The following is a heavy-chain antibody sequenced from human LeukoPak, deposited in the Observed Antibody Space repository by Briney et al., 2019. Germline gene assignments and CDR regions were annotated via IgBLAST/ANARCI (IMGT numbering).Heavy chain of an antibody. CDR1: GYSFTSYW. V-gene: IGHV5-51*01. Sequence: GESLQISCQGSGYSFTSYWIGWVRQMPGKGLEWMGIIYPGDSDTRYSPSFQGQVTISADKSISTAYLQWSSLKASDTAMYYFARQARATYYYDSSGYRRGGSFAEFDYWGQGTLVTVSS. D-gene: IGHD3-22*01. CDR3: ARQARATYYYDSSGYRRGGSFAEFDY. J-gene: IGHJ4*02. CDR2: IYPGDSDT.